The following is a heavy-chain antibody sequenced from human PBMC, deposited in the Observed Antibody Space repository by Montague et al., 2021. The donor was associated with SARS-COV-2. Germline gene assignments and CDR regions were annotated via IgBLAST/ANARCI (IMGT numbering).Heavy chain of an antibody. D-gene: IGHD3-10*01. CDR2: ISYDGSIK. V-gene: IGHV3-30*18. Sequence: SLRLSCAASGFTFNNFAMHWVRQAPGKGLEWVAAISYDGSIKYYTDSLRGRFTISRDSSKKTLYLQMNSLSGEDTAVYYCAKNRDIFWFGEGRDSMDVWGQGTTVIV. CDR1: GFTFNNFA. CDR3: AKNRDIFWFGEGRDSMDV. J-gene: IGHJ6*02.